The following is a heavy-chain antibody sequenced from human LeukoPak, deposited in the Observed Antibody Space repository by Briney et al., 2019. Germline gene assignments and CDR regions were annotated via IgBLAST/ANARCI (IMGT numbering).Heavy chain of an antibody. Sequence: ASVKVSCKASGYTFTSYGISWVRQAPGQGLEWMGWISAYNGNTNYAQKLQGRVTMTTDTSTSTAYMELRSLRSDDTAVYYCARVVLLWFGEQKGIDYWGRGTLVTVSS. J-gene: IGHJ4*02. CDR2: ISAYNGNT. CDR3: ARVVLLWFGEQKGIDY. V-gene: IGHV1-18*04. D-gene: IGHD3-10*01. CDR1: GYTFTSYG.